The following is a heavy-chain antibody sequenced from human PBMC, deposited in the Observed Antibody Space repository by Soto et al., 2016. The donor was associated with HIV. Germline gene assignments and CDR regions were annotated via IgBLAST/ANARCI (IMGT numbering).Heavy chain of an antibody. CDR1: GDTFGRYP. Sequence: QVRLVQSGAEVKKPGSSVKVSCKTSGDTFGRYPISWVRQAPGQGLEWMGGISPIFGTANYAQKFQGRVTITADESTSTAYMELTSLRSEDTAVYYCGRDRASSGSYYSANYYGMDVWGQGTTVTVSS. D-gene: IGHD3-10*01. CDR3: GRDRASSGSYYSANYYGMDV. CDR2: ISPIFGTA. V-gene: IGHV1-69*13. J-gene: IGHJ6*02.